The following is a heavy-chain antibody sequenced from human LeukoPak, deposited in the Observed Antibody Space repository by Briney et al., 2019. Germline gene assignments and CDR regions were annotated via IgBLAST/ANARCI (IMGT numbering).Heavy chain of an antibody. Sequence: PGGSLRLSCTASGFTFGDYAMSWFRQAPGKGLEWVGFIRSKAYGGTTEYAASVKGRFTISRDDSKSIAYLQMNSLKTEDTAVYYCSRYSSGPGGIFDYWGQGTLVTVSS. CDR1: GFTFGDYA. D-gene: IGHD6-19*01. J-gene: IGHJ4*02. CDR3: SRYSSGPGGIFDY. V-gene: IGHV3-49*03. CDR2: IRSKAYGGTT.